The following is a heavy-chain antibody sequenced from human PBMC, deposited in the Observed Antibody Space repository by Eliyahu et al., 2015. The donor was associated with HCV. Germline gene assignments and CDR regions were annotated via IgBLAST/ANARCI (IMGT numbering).Heavy chain of an antibody. D-gene: IGHD3-10*01. Sequence: QVQLVXSGGGLVKPGGSLRLSCAASGFTFSGYYYMSWIRQAPGKGLEWVSYISSSGSTIYYADSVKGRFTISRDNAKNSLYLQMNSLRAEDTAVYYCARELYGSGLTWFDYWGQGTLVTVSS. J-gene: IGHJ4*02. CDR1: GFTFSGYYY. CDR2: ISSSGSTI. CDR3: ARELYGSGLTWFDY. V-gene: IGHV3-11*01.